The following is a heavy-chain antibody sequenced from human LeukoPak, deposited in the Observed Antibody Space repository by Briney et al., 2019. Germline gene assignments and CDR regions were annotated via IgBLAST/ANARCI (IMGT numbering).Heavy chain of an antibody. V-gene: IGHV3-23*01. D-gene: IGHD3-22*01. CDR3: AKSLTYYYHSSGYFVCDY. Sequence: GGSLRLSCAASGFRFSSYAMSWVRQAPGKGLEWVSAISGSGVSTYYADSVKGRFTVSRDNSKNTLYLQMSSLRAEDTAVYYCAKSLTYYYHSSGYFVCDYWGQGTLVTVSS. CDR1: GFRFSSYA. CDR2: ISGSGVST. J-gene: IGHJ4*02.